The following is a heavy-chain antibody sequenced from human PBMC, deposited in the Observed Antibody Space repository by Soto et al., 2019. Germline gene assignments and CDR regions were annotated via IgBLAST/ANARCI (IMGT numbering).Heavy chain of an antibody. CDR2: ISGSGGST. CDR3: AKDQHWGYSYGRSFDY. V-gene: IGHV3-23*01. D-gene: IGHD5-18*01. Sequence: GGSLRLSCAASGFTFSSYAMSWVRQAPGKGLEWVSAISGSGGSTYYADSVKGRFTISRDNSKNTLYLQMNSLRAEDTAVYYCAKDQHWGYSYGRSFDYWGQGTLVTVSS. J-gene: IGHJ4*02. CDR1: GFTFSSYA.